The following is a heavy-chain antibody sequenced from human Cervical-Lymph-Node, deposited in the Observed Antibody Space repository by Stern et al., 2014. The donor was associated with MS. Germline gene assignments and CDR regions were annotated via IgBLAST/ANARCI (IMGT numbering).Heavy chain of an antibody. CDR1: GYTFTNNW. V-gene: IGHV5-51*03. Sequence: EVQLVESGAEVKKPGESLKISCKGSGYTFTNNWIAWVRQMPGKGLEWMGVIYPDDSDIRYSPSLQGPVTIPADKSITPASLQASSLKAADSAVYYWARPPPRRKWDDPNYGMDVWGQGTTVTVSS. CDR3: ARPPPRRKWDDPNYGMDV. J-gene: IGHJ6*02. D-gene: IGHD1-1*01. CDR2: IYPDDSDI.